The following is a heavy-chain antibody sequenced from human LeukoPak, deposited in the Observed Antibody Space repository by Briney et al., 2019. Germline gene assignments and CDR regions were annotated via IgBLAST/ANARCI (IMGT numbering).Heavy chain of an antibody. V-gene: IGHV3-23*01. CDR1: GFTFSNSD. CDR3: AKCAKTPEGGSGWCNRFDA. CDR2: IRGRGYSA. J-gene: IGHJ5*02. D-gene: IGHD3-3*01. Sequence: GGSLRLSCPASGFTFSNSDMNWVRPAPGKGLEWVSSIRGRGYSAEYTDSVKGRFTISRDNSRNTLSLQLNSPRAEDTALYYCAKCAKTPEGGSGWCNRFDAWGQGTLVTVSS.